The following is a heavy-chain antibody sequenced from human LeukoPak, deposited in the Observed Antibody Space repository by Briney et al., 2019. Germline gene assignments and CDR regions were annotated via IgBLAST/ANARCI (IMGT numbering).Heavy chain of an antibody. CDR1: GYTFTGYY. CDR3: ASPTMIRGVISD. D-gene: IGHD3-10*01. J-gene: IGHJ4*02. Sequence: ASVKVSCKASGYTFTGYYMHWVRQAPGQGLEWMGWINPNTGATNYAQKFQGRVTMTRDTSISTAYMEVSSLRSDDTAVYYCASPTMIRGVISDRGQGTLVTVSS. CDR2: INPNTGAT. V-gene: IGHV1-2*02.